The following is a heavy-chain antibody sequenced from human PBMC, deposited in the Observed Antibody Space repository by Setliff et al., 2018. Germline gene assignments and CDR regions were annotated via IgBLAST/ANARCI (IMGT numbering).Heavy chain of an antibody. CDR3: VPGRGS. Sequence: PGGSLRLSCAASEFTFNKYWMTWVRQAPGKGLEWVANIDPDGDAQFYVDPVKGRVTISRDNAQKTLYLHMNNLRADDTAVFYCVPGRGSWGQGALVTVSS. D-gene: IGHD6-25*01. CDR2: IDPDGDAQ. J-gene: IGHJ5*02. CDR1: EFTFNKYW. V-gene: IGHV3-7*01.